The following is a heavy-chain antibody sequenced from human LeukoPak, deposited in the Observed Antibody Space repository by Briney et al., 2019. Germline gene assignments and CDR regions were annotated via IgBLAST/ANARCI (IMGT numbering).Heavy chain of an antibody. V-gene: IGHV3-74*03. D-gene: IGHD6-13*01. CDR3: AKGGSRHADN. CDR1: GFTFSSYW. J-gene: IGHJ4*02. Sequence: GGSLRLSCAASGFTFSSYWMHWVRQAPGKGLVWVSRIDSDGSNAKYADSVKGRFTISRDNAKNTVYLQMNSLRAEDTAVYYCAKGGSRHADNWGQGTLVAVSS. CDR2: IDSDGSNA.